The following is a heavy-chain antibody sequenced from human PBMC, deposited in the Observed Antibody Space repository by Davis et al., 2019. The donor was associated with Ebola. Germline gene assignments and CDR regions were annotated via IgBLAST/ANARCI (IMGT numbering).Heavy chain of an antibody. CDR3: ARDFDVGYCTGGVCYYYGMDV. CDR2: FDPEDGET. CDR1: GYTLTELS. V-gene: IGHV1-24*01. J-gene: IGHJ6*02. Sequence: ASVKVSCKVSGYTLTELSMHWVRQAPGKGLEWMGGFDPEDGETSYAQKFQGRVTMTRDTSTSTVYMELSSLRSEDTAVYYCARDFDVGYCTGGVCYYYGMDVWGQGTTVTVSS. D-gene: IGHD2-8*02.